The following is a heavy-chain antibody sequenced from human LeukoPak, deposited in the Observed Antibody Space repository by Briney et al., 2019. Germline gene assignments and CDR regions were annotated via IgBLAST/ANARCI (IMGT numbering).Heavy chain of an antibody. CDR1: GFTFSSFS. J-gene: IGHJ4*02. CDR2: ISSSSSSI. CDR3: ARGYYEGAFDQ. V-gene: IGHV3-21*01. Sequence: PGGSLRLSCAASGFTFSSFSMNWVRQAPGKGLEWVSSISSSSSSIYYADSVKGRFTISRDNAKKSLYLQMNSLRVEDTAVYYCARGYYEGAFDQWGQGTLVTVSS. D-gene: IGHD3-22*01.